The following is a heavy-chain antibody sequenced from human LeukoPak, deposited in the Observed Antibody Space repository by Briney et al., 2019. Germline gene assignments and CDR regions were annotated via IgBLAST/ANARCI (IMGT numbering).Heavy chain of an antibody. Sequence: GASVKVSCKASGGTFSSYAISWVRQAPGQGLEWMGGIIPIFGTANYAQKFQGRVTITADESTSTAYMELRSLRSDDTAVYYCARYSGVVAPGYGMDVWGQGTTVTVSS. V-gene: IGHV1-69*13. J-gene: IGHJ6*02. CDR3: ARYSGVVAPGYGMDV. CDR1: GGTFSSYA. CDR2: IIPIFGTA. D-gene: IGHD3-3*01.